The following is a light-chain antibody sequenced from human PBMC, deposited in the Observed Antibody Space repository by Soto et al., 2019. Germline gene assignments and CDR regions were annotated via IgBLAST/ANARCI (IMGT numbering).Light chain of an antibody. Sequence: EIVLTQSPASLSLSPGESASLSCRASQSISGFLTWYQQKPGQAPSLLIYDASYRATGIPARFSGSGSGTDFTLTISSLEPEDFAVYYCHHLSNWPPTETFGPGTKVDLK. CDR2: DAS. J-gene: IGKJ3*01. CDR3: HHLSNWPPTET. V-gene: IGKV3-11*01. CDR1: QSISGF.